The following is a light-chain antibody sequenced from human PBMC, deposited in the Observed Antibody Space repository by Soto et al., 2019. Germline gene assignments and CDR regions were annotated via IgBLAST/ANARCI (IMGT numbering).Light chain of an antibody. J-gene: IGKJ2*01. CDR1: QSVSSY. CDR2: DAS. V-gene: IGKV3-11*01. Sequence: EIVLTQSPAPVSLSPGERATLSCRASQSVSSYLAWSQQRPGQAPRLLIYDASTRATGIPARFSGSGSGTDFTLAISGLEAEDFAVSDCQPRSNWPPPYTFGQGNKLEIK. CDR3: QPRSNWPPPYT.